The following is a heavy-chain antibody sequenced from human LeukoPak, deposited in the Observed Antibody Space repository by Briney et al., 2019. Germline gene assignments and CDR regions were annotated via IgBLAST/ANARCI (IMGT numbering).Heavy chain of an antibody. V-gene: IGHV5-51*01. CDR3: ARHRGGGGYHHHYYYMDV. D-gene: IGHD3-22*01. J-gene: IGHJ6*03. CDR2: IYPGDSDT. CDR1: GYSFTSYW. Sequence: GESLKISCKGSGYSFTSYWIGWVRQMPGKGLEWMGIIYPGDSDTRCSPSFQGQVTISADKSISTAYLQWSSLKASDTAMYYCARHRGGGGYHHHYYYMDVWRKGTTVPVSS.